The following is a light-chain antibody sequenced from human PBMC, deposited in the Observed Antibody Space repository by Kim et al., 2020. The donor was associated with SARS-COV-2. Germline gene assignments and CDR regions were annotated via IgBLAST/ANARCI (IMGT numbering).Light chain of an antibody. V-gene: IGKV1-16*01. CDR2: HTF. Sequence: DIQMTQSPSSLSAFLGDSVTITCRVSQDIGNYLAWFQQKPGKAPKSLIYHTFSLQSGVPSRFSGSGSGTVFTLTISSLQPEDFGTYYCQQYNSYPYTFGQGTKLEI. CDR3: QQYNSYPYT. J-gene: IGKJ2*01. CDR1: QDIGNY.